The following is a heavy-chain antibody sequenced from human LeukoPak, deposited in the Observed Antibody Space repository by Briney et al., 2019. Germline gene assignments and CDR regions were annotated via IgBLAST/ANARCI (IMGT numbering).Heavy chain of an antibody. CDR1: GYSISSGYY. J-gene: IGHJ5*02. CDR2: IYHSGST. V-gene: IGHV4-38-2*02. CDR3: ARGRRGVVVVAARNWFDP. Sequence: SETLSLTCTVSGYSISSGYYWGWIRQPPGKGLEWIGSIYHSGSTYYNPSLKSRVTISVDTSKNQFSLKLSSVTAADTAVYYCARGRRGVVVVAARNWFDPWGQGTLVTVSS. D-gene: IGHD2-15*01.